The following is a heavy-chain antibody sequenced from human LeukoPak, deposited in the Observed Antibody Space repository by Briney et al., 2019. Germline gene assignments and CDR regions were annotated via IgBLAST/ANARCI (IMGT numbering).Heavy chain of an antibody. J-gene: IGHJ4*02. CDR2: INHSGST. Sequence: SETLSLTCGVYGGSFSGYYWSWIRQPPGKGLEWIGEINHSGSTNYNPSLKSRVTISVDTSKNQFSLKLSSVTAADTAVYYCARRWLHRKGFDYWGQGTLVTVSS. CDR3: ARRWLHRKGFDY. D-gene: IGHD5-24*01. CDR1: GGSFSGYY. V-gene: IGHV4-34*01.